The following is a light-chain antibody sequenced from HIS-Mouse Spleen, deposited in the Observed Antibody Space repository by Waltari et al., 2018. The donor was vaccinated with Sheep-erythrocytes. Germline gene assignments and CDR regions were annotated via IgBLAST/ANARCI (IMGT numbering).Light chain of an antibody. J-gene: IGLJ1*01. V-gene: IGLV3-10*01. CDR3: YSTDSSGNHRV. Sequence: SYELTQPPSVSVSPGHTARITCSGAALPKTYAYWYQQKSGQAPVLVIYEDSKRPSGIPERFSGSSSGTMATLTISGAQVEDEADYYCYSTDSSGNHRVFGTGTKVTVL. CDR1: ALPKTY. CDR2: EDS.